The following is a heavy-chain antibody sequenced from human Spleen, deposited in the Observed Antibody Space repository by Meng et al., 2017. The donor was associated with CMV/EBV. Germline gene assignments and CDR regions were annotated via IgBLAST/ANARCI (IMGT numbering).Heavy chain of an antibody. D-gene: IGHD1-26*01. J-gene: IGHJ4*02. CDR2: VSYDGSNK. CDR3: ARDVPRYSGSYYVPDLFDY. V-gene: IGHV3-30-3*01. CDR1: FNRFA. Sequence: FNRFAMHWGRQAPGKGLEWVAIVSYDGSNKDYADSVKGRFTMSRDNSKNTLFLQMNSLRPEDTAMYYCARDVPRYSGSYYVPDLFDYCGQGTLVTVSS.